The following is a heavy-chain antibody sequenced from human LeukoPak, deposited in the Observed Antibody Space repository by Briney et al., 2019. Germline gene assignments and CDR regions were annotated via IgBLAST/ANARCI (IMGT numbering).Heavy chain of an antibody. CDR2: IIPIFGTA. D-gene: IGHD2-2*01. CDR1: GGTFSSYA. J-gene: IGHJ6*02. CDR3: ARDYGIVVVPAAYRAPSPDYYYYYYGMDV. V-gene: IGHV1-69*13. Sequence: SVKVSCKASGGTFSSYAISWVRQAPGQGFEWMGGIIPIFGTANYAQKFQGRVTITADESTSTAYMELSSLRSEDTAVYYCARDYGIVVVPAAYRAPSPDYYYYYYGMDVWGQGTTVTVSS.